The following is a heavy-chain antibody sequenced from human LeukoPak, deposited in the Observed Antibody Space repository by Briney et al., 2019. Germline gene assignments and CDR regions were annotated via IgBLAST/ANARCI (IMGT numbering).Heavy chain of an antibody. J-gene: IGHJ4*02. D-gene: IGHD6-19*01. V-gene: IGHV4-39*01. CDR3: ARLSPMIEVAGLLEDTPNY. CDR1: GGSISSSSYY. Sequence: PSETLSLTCTVSGGSISSSSYYWGWICQPPGKGLEWIGSIYYSGSTYYNPSLKSRVTISVDTSKNQFSLKLSSVTAADTAVYYCARLSPMIEVAGLLEDTPNYWGQGTLVTVSS. CDR2: IYYSGST.